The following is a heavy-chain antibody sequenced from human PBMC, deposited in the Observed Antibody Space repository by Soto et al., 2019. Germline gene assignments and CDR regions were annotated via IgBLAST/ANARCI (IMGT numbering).Heavy chain of an antibody. CDR3: SRYCLRFPRITMIVVVNEAFDI. Sequence: ASVKVSCKASGYTFTNYAMHWVRQAPGQRPEWMGWINAGNGNTKYAQKFQCRVTMTRDTFTSTVYMELSSLRSEDMAVYYCSRYCLRFPRITMIVVVNEAFDIWGQGTMVTVSS. V-gene: IGHV1-3*03. J-gene: IGHJ3*02. CDR1: GYTFTNYA. CDR2: INAGNGNT. D-gene: IGHD3-22*01.